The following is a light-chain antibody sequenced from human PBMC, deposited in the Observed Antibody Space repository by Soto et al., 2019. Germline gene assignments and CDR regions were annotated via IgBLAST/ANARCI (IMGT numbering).Light chain of an antibody. V-gene: IGLV1-40*01. Sequence: QSVLTQPPSVSGAPGQRVAISCTGSSSNIGAEYDVHWYQQLPGTAPKRLIYGDNNRPSGVPDRFAGSKSGTSASLAISGLRSEDEADYYCAVRDDSLSGHWVFGGGTKLTVL. CDR1: SSNIGAEYD. J-gene: IGLJ3*02. CDR2: GDN. CDR3: AVRDDSLSGHWV.